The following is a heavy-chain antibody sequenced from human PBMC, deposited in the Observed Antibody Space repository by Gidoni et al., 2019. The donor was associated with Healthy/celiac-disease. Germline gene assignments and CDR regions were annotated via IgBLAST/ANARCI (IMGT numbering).Heavy chain of an antibody. CDR1: VGSTSSSSSY. V-gene: IGHV4-39*01. CDR2: IYYSGST. Sequence: QLQLPESGTGLVKPSATLSLNCPVSVGSTSSSSSYLGWIRQPPGKGLEWIGSIYYSGSTYYNPSLKSRVTISVDTSKIQFSLKLSSVTAADTAVYYCARGPRITIFGVPGHPGPYGMDVWGQGTTVTVSS. J-gene: IGHJ6*02. CDR3: ARGPRITIFGVPGHPGPYGMDV. D-gene: IGHD3-3*01.